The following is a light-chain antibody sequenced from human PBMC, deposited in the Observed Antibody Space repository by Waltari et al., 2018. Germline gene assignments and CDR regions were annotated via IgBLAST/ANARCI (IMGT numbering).Light chain of an antibody. J-gene: IGLJ1*01. CDR3: SSYAHNNHFV. CDR1: NSDVGAYNY. CDR2: EVT. V-gene: IGLV2-8*01. Sequence: QSVLTQPPSATGSPGQSVTISCTGTNSDVGAYNYVSLYQQHPGKVPKLLIYEVTKRPSGVPDRFSGSKSCNTASLTVSGLQADDAADYYCSSYAHNNHFVFGTGTKVTVL.